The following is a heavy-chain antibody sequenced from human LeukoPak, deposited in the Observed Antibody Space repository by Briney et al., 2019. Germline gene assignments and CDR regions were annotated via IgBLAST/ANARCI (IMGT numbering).Heavy chain of an antibody. V-gene: IGHV5-10-1*01. J-gene: IGHJ4*02. CDR1: GSSFFNYW. CDR2: IDPRDSQT. D-gene: IGHD2-21*01. CDR3: AGCVSWPDC. Sequence: GESLKISFQGFGSSFFNYWITWVRQLPGKGLAWMVRIDPRDSQTNYSPSFQAHITISSDSSITTAYLEWSSLTVSETATYFCAGCVSWPDCGGEGSLVIVSS.